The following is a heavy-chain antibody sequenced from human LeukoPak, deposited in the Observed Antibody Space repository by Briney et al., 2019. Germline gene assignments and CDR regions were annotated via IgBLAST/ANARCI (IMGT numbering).Heavy chain of an antibody. D-gene: IGHD6-6*01. V-gene: IGHV1-2*02. CDR2: INPNSGGT. CDR3: ARMSFERRLAGSSYYYYYYMDV. Sequence: GASVKVSCKASGYTFTGYYMHWVRQAPGQGLEWMGWINPNSGGTNYAQKLQGRVTMTTDTSTSTAYMELRSLRSDDTAVYYCARMSFERRLAGSSYYYYYYMDVWGKGTTVTVSS. CDR1: GYTFTGYY. J-gene: IGHJ6*03.